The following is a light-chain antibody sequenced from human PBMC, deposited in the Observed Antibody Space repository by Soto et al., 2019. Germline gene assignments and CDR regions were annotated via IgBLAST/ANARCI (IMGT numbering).Light chain of an antibody. CDR3: QQYHRYST. Sequence: DIQMTQPPPSLSTSVGDGVTITCLSCQSISAWLAWYQQKPGKAPNLLIYDVSTLDSGVPSRFSGSASGTEFTLTISSLESDDFATYYCQQYHRYSTFGQGTKVDIK. CDR1: QSISAW. V-gene: IGKV1-5*01. J-gene: IGKJ1*01. CDR2: DVS.